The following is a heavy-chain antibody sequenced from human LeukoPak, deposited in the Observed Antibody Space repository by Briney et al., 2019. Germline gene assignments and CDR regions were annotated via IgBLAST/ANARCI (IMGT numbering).Heavy chain of an antibody. Sequence: ASVKVSCKASGYTFTSYYMHWVRQAPGQGLEWMGIINPSGGSTSYAQKFQGRVTMTRDTSTSTVYMELSSLRSEDTAVYYCARDAVLRFLDLHGWFDPWGQGTLVTVSS. J-gene: IGHJ5*02. CDR3: ARDAVLRFLDLHGWFDP. CDR1: GYTFTSYY. V-gene: IGHV1-46*01. CDR2: INPSGGST. D-gene: IGHD3-3*01.